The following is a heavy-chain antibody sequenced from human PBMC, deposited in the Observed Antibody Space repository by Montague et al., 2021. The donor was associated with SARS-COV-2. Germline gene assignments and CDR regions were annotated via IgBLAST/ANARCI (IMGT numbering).Heavy chain of an antibody. CDR2: HSGGT. V-gene: IGHV4-30-2*04. CDR3: ARWYYGSGSYPH. D-gene: IGHD3-10*01. Sequence: HSGGTYYSPSLKSRVTVSVDTSKNQFPLRLSAVTAADTAVYYCARWYYGSGSYPHWGQGTLVAGS. J-gene: IGHJ4*02.